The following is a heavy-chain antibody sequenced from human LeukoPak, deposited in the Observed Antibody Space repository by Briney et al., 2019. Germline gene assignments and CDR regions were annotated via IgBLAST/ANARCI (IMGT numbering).Heavy chain of an antibody. V-gene: IGHV3-53*01. D-gene: IGHD3-22*01. CDR2: IYSGGST. Sequence: GGSLRLSCAASGFTVSSNYMSWVRQAPGKGLEWVSVIYSGGSTYYADSVKGRFTISRDNSKNTLYLQMNSLRAEDTAVYYCARGQSDSSGSHFDYWGQGTLVTVSS. J-gene: IGHJ4*02. CDR1: GFTVSSNY. CDR3: ARGQSDSSGSHFDY.